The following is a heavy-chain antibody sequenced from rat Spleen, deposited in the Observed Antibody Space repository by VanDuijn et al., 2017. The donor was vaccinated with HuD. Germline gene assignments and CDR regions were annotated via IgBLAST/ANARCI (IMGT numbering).Heavy chain of an antibody. D-gene: IGHD4-3*01. CDR1: GFTFSDYD. CDR2: ISYDGGTT. CDR3: ARREFGVGGFDY. J-gene: IGHJ2*01. Sequence: EVQLVESGGGLVQPGRSLNLSCAASGFTFSDYDMAWVRQAPTKGLEWVATISYDGGTTDYRDSVKGRFTISRDNAKSTLYLQMDSLRSEDTATYYCARREFGVGGFDYWGQGVMVTVSS. V-gene: IGHV5-29*01.